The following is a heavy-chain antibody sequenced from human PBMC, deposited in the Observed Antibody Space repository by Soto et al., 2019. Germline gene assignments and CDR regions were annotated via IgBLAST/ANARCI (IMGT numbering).Heavy chain of an antibody. D-gene: IGHD5-18*01. V-gene: IGHV3-48*02. Sequence: EVQLVESGGGLVQPGGSLRLSCADSGFTFSSYSMNWVRQAPGKGLEWVSYISSSSSTIYYADSVKGRFTISRDNAKNSLYLQMNSLRDEDTALYYCASLRGGYSYGPRYYYYGMDVWGQGTTVTVSS. J-gene: IGHJ6*02. CDR2: ISSSSSTI. CDR3: ASLRGGYSYGPRYYYYGMDV. CDR1: GFTFSSYS.